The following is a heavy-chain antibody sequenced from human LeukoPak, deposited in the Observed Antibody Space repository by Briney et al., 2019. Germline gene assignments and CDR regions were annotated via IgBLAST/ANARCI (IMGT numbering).Heavy chain of an antibody. Sequence: GGSLRLSCAASGFTFSSYAMSWVRQAPGKGLEWVSGISWNSGSIGYADSVKGRFTISRENAKTSLYLQMNSLRAEDTALYYCAKARSPFFDYSETDYWGQGTLVTVSS. CDR3: AKARSPFFDYSETDY. D-gene: IGHD4-4*01. CDR1: GFTFSSYA. V-gene: IGHV3-9*01. J-gene: IGHJ4*02. CDR2: ISWNSGSI.